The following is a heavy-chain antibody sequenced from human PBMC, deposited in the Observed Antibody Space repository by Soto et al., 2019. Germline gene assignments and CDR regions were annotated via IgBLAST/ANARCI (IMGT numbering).Heavy chain of an antibody. Sequence: ASVKVSCKASEYTFSGSFIHWVRQAPGQGLEWMGWINPYSGGTNYAQKFQAWVTMTRDMSITTAYMELSRLRSDDTAVYYCARGGRRWLQLRGYYYYYGMDVWGQGTTVTVSS. D-gene: IGHD5-12*01. J-gene: IGHJ6*02. CDR1: EYTFSGSF. CDR3: ARGGRRWLQLRGYYYYYGMDV. V-gene: IGHV1-2*04. CDR2: INPYSGGT.